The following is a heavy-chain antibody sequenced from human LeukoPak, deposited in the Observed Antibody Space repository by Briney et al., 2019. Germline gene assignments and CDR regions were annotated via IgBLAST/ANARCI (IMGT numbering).Heavy chain of an antibody. CDR2: INSDATTT. D-gene: IGHD1-1*01. CDR3: ARSGIGRAFDI. Sequence: PGGSLRLSCTASSFTINNFWMHWVRQGPGKGLEWVSRINSDATTTTYGDSVKGRSTVSRDNAKNMVYLEMNSLRGDDTAVYYCARSGIGRAFDIWGQGATVTVSS. J-gene: IGHJ3*02. V-gene: IGHV3-74*03. CDR1: SFTINNFW.